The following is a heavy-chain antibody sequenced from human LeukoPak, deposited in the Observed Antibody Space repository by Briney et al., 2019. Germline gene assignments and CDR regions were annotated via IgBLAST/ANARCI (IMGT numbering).Heavy chain of an antibody. Sequence: GSLRLSCAASGFRISDYWMNWVRQAPGEGLEWVANIHQGGSQTYYADSVKGRFTISRDNAKNSLYLQMNSLRGEDTAVYFCANHPSDGREFYWGQGTLVTVSS. V-gene: IGHV3-7*01. J-gene: IGHJ4*02. CDR2: IHQGGSQT. CDR1: GFRISDYW. CDR3: ANHPSDGREFY. D-gene: IGHD2-21*01.